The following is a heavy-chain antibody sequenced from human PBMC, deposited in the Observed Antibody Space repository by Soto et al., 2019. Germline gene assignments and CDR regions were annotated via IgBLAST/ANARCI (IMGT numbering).Heavy chain of an antibody. V-gene: IGHV3-21*03. CDR3: ARDGGGYATGWFAN. CDR2: ISGSGSDI. D-gene: IGHD6-19*01. CDR1: GFSFSSYT. J-gene: IGHJ4*02. Sequence: PGGSLRLSCAALGFSFSSYTMNWVRQAPGKGLEWVSFISGSGSDIHYADSVRGRFTVSRDNAENSLYLQMNSLRADDTAVYYCARDGGGYATGWFANWGQGTLVTVSS.